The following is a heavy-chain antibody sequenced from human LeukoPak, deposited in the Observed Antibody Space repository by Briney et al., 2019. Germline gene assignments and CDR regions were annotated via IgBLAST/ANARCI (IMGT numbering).Heavy chain of an antibody. V-gene: IGHV3-30-3*01. CDR1: GFTFGSYA. D-gene: IGHD3-10*01. CDR3: GGSDYYYGMDV. J-gene: IGHJ6*02. Sequence: GGSLRLSCAASGFTFGSYAMHWVRQAPGKGLEWVAVISYDGSNKYYADSVKGRFTISRDNSKNTLYLQMNSLRAEDTAVYYCGGSDYYYGMDVWGQGTTVTVSS. CDR2: ISYDGSNK.